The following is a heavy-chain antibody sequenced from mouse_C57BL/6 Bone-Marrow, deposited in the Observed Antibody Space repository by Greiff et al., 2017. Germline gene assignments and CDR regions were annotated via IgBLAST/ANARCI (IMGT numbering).Heavy chain of an antibody. Sequence: QVQLQQSGPELVKPGASVKISCKASGYAFSSSWMNWVKQRPGKGLEWIGRIYPGDGDTNYNGKFKGKGTLTADKSSSTAYMQLSSLTSEDSAVYFCARGITGRVYYFDYWGQGTTLTVSS. CDR3: ARGITGRVYYFDY. CDR2: IYPGDGDT. V-gene: IGHV1-82*01. J-gene: IGHJ2*01. CDR1: GYAFSSSW. D-gene: IGHD4-1*01.